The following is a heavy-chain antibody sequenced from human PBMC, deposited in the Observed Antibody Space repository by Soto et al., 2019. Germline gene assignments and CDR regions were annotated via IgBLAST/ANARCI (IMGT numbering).Heavy chain of an antibody. CDR2: ISAYNGNT. CDR3: ARDRGSYYDFWSGYDWFDP. CDR1: GYTFTSYG. Sequence: ASVKVSCKASGYTFTSYGIGWVRQAPGQGLEWMGWISAYNGNTNYAQKLQGRVTMTTDTSTSTAYMELRSLRSDDTAVYYCARDRGSYYDFWSGYDWFDPWGQGTLVTVSS. J-gene: IGHJ5*02. D-gene: IGHD3-3*01. V-gene: IGHV1-18*01.